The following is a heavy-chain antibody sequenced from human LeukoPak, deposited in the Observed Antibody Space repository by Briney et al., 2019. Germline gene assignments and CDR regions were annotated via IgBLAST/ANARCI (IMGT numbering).Heavy chain of an antibody. D-gene: IGHD3-10*01. CDR2: IYYSGST. Sequence: PSETLSLTCTVSGGSISSYYWSWIRQPPGKGLEWIGYIYYSGSTNYNPSLKSRVTISADTSKNQFPLKLSSVTAADTAVYYCARYSSGSYLFDYWGQGTLVTVSS. CDR3: ARYSSGSYLFDY. J-gene: IGHJ4*02. V-gene: IGHV4-59*08. CDR1: GGSISSYY.